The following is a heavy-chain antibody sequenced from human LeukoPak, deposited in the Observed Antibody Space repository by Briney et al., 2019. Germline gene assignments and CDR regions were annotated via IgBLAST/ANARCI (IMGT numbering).Heavy chain of an antibody. D-gene: IGHD6-19*01. Sequence: PGASLRLSCAASGFRFNTYWVHWFGQAPGKGLVWVSRINPDGRSTDYANSVKGRFTISRDNTKNTLYLQMNSLRVEDTATYYCAKVDGTGNSVFDYWGQGTLVPVSS. J-gene: IGHJ4*02. CDR1: GFRFNTYW. V-gene: IGHV3-74*01. CDR2: INPDGRST. CDR3: AKVDGTGNSVFDY.